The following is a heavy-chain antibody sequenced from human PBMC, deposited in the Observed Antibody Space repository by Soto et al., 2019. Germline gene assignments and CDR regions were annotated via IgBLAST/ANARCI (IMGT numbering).Heavy chain of an antibody. CDR3: ARPRITVAGTHFDY. V-gene: IGHV4-39*01. D-gene: IGHD6-19*01. CDR1: GGSISSSSYY. CDR2: IYYSGST. J-gene: IGHJ4*02. Sequence: KPSETLSLTCTVSGGSISSSSYYWGWIRQPPGKGLEWIGSIYYSGSTYYNPSLKSRVTISVDTSKNQFSLKLSSVTAADTAVYYCARPRITVAGTHFDYWGQGTLVTSPQ.